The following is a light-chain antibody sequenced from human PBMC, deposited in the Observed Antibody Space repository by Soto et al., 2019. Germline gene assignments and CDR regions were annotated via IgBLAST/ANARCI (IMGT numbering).Light chain of an antibody. CDR1: QSVGSL. Sequence: IELTQSPATVSVSPVERATLSCRASQSVGSLLAWYQQTPGHPPRLLNYRASSRATGSSGSFSGSGSGTEFTLTITSLQSEYFAVYYCQQYNEWPITFGQGTRLEIK. V-gene: IGKV3D-15*01. J-gene: IGKJ5*01. CDR2: RAS. CDR3: QQYNEWPIT.